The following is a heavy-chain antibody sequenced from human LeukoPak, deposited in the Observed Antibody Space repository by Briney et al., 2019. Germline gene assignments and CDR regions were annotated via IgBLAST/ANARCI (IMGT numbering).Heavy chain of an antibody. J-gene: IGHJ5*02. CDR2: TNRRGDIT. Sequence: GGSLRLSCAASGYTFGVYGMSWVRQVPGEGLEWVSGTNRRGDITGYADFVEGRFTIFRDNAKNSLYLQMNSLRAEDTAIYYCARYQLISLFWFDPWGQGTLVTVSS. CDR1: GYTFGVYG. CDR3: ARYQLISLFWFDP. D-gene: IGHD2-2*01. V-gene: IGHV3-20*04.